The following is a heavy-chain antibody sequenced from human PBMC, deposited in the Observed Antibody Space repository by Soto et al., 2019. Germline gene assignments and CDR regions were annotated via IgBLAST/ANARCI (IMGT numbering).Heavy chain of an antibody. Sequence: GGSLRLSCAASGFTFSSYAMSWVRQAPGKGLEWVSASSGSGGSTYYADAMKGRFTISRDNSKNTLYLQMNSLRAEDTAVYYCRSGYRGVDYWGQGTLVTVSS. CDR1: GFTFSSYA. D-gene: IGHD3-3*01. CDR3: RSGYRGVDY. V-gene: IGHV3-23*01. J-gene: IGHJ4*02. CDR2: SSGSGGST.